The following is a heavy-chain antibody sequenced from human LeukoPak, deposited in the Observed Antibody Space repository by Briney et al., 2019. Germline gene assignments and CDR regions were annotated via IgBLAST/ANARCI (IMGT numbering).Heavy chain of an antibody. J-gene: IGHJ4*02. CDR3: ARAADILTGPDY. Sequence: GGSLRLSCAASGLTFSSHWMHWVRQAPGKGLVWVSRITNDGSSTTYADSVKGRFTISRDNAKNMLYLQVNSLRAEDTAVYYCARAADILTGPDYWGQGTLVTVSS. CDR2: ITNDGSST. D-gene: IGHD3-9*01. CDR1: GLTFSSHW. V-gene: IGHV3-74*01.